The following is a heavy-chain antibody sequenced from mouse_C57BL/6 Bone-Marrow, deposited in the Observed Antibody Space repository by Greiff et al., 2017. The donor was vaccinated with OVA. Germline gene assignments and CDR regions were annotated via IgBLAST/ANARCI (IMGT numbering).Heavy chain of an antibody. D-gene: IGHD2-2*01. J-gene: IGHJ2*01. CDR1: GYTFTSYW. CDR2: IYPGSGST. V-gene: IGHV1-55*01. Sequence: QVQLQQPGAELVKPGASVKMSCKASGYTFTSYWITWVKQRPGQGLEWIGDIYPGSGSTNYNEKFKSKATLTVDTSSSTAYMQLSSLTSEDSAVYYCARVRSTMVTPFDYWGQGTTLTVSS. CDR3: ARVRSTMVTPFDY.